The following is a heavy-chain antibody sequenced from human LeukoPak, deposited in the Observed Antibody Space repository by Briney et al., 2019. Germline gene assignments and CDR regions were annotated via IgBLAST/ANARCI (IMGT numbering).Heavy chain of an antibody. Sequence: PGGSLRLSCAASGFTFSSYSMNWVRQAPGKGLVWVSYISSSSSTIYYADSVKGRFTISRDNAKNSLYLQMDSLRAEDTAVYYCEVIPTANYYYYMDVWGKGTTVTVSS. CDR1: GFTFSSYS. J-gene: IGHJ6*03. D-gene: IGHD2-2*01. V-gene: IGHV3-48*04. CDR2: ISSSSSTI. CDR3: EVIPTANYYYYMDV.